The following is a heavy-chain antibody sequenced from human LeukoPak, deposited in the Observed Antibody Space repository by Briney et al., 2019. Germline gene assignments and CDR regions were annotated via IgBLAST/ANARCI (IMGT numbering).Heavy chain of an antibody. D-gene: IGHD3-16*01. V-gene: IGHV4-38-2*02. CDR3: ARETSQKGAHYMDV. CDR2: IYHSGNT. CDR1: SYSISSGYY. J-gene: IGHJ6*03. Sequence: SETLSLTCTVSSYSISSGYYWGWIRQPPGKGLEWIGSIYHSGNTYYNPSLKSRVTISVDTSKNQFSLKLISVTAADTAVYYCARETSQKGAHYMDVWGKGTTVTISS.